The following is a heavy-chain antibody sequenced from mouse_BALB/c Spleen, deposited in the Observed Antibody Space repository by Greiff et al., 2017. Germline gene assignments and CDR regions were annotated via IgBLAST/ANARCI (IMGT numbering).Heavy chain of an antibody. J-gene: IGHJ2*01. D-gene: IGHD2-3*01. Sequence: EVKLMESGGGLVQPGGSRKLSCAASGFTFSSFGMHWVRQAPEKGLEWVAYISSGSSTIYYADTVKGRFTISRDNPKNTLFLQKNSLRSEDTAMYYCARMGYYFDYGGQGTTLTVSS. CDR2: ISSGSSTI. CDR3: ARMGYYFDY. CDR1: GFTFSSFG. V-gene: IGHV5-17*02.